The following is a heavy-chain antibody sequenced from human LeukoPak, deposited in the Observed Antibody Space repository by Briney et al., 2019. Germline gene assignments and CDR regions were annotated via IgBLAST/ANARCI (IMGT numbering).Heavy chain of an antibody. V-gene: IGHV4-59*01. D-gene: IGHD6-6*01. J-gene: IGHJ4*02. CDR2: IYYSGST. CDR3: AGRYEYSSSGHFDY. CDR1: GGSINNYY. Sequence: PSETLSLTCTVSGGSINNYYWSWIRQPPGKGLEWIGYIYYSGSTNYNPSLKSRVTISVDTSKNQFSLKLRSVTAADTAVYYCAGRYEYSSSGHFDYWGQGTLVTVSS.